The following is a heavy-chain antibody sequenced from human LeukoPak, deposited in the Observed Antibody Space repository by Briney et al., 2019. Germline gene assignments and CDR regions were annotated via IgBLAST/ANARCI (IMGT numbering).Heavy chain of an antibody. CDR1: GFTFSSYA. D-gene: IGHD3-3*01. CDR3: AKDSMYYDFWSGYSY. Sequence: GGSLRLSCAASGFTFSSYAMSWVRQAPGKGLEWVSAISGSGGSTYYADSVKGRFTISRDNSKNTLYLQKNSLRAEDTAVYYCAKDSMYYDFWSGYSYWGQGTLVTVSS. J-gene: IGHJ4*02. CDR2: ISGSGGST. V-gene: IGHV3-23*01.